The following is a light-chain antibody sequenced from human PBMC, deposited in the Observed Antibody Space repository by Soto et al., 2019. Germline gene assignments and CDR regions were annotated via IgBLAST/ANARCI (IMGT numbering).Light chain of an antibody. CDR1: QSVTSSY. V-gene: IGKV3-20*01. CDR3: QQYGSSPPST. J-gene: IGKJ5*01. CDR2: GPX. Sequence: EIVLTQSPGTLTLSRGERATLSXRASQSVTSSYLAWYPRQPXXSTRIXXXGPXSRATGIPDRFIGSGSGKDFTLTISRLEPEDFAVYYCQQYGSSPPSTFGQGTRLEIK.